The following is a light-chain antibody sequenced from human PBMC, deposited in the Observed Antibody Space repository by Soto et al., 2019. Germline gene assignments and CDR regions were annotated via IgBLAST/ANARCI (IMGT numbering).Light chain of an antibody. CDR2: KAS. Sequence: DIQMTQSPSTLSAFVGDRVTVTCRASQSVSNWLAWYQQKPGKALKLLIYKASSLESGVPSRFSGSGSETEFTLTISSQQPEDLATYYCQQYNSYSWTFGQGTKVEMK. J-gene: IGKJ1*01. CDR1: QSVSNW. CDR3: QQYNSYSWT. V-gene: IGKV1-5*03.